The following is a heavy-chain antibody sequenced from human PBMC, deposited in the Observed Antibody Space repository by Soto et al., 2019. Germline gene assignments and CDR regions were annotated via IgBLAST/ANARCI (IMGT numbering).Heavy chain of an antibody. CDR1: GTSVTSYSYY. Sequence: PSETLSLTCNVSGTSVTSYSYYWNWIRQPPGKGLEWIGYVFESENTSYNPSLKSRVTISVDTSKSQFSLKLTSVTAADRAVYYCARGSVDTVDSSGFYEYWGQGTPVTVSS. D-gene: IGHD3-22*01. V-gene: IGHV4-61*01. J-gene: IGHJ4*02. CDR2: VFESENT. CDR3: ARGSVDTVDSSGFYEY.